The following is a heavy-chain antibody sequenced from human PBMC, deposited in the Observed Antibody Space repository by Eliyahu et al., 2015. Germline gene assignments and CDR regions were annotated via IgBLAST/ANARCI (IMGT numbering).Heavy chain of an antibody. D-gene: IGHD3-3*01. Sequence: QITLKESGPTLVKPTQTLTLTCTFSGFSLSTSAVGVGWIRQPPGKALEWLALIYWNDDKRYSPSLKSRLTITKDTSKNQVVLTMTNMDPVDTATYYCAHSAHYDFIPFYYMDVWGKGTTVTVSS. CDR2: IYWNDDK. CDR1: GFSLSTSAVG. V-gene: IGHV2-5*01. J-gene: IGHJ6*03. CDR3: AHSAHYDFIPFYYMDV.